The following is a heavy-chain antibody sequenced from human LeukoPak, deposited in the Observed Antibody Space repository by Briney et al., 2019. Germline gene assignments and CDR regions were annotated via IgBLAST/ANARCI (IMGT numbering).Heavy chain of an antibody. J-gene: IGHJ4*02. CDR1: GFTVTDYA. Sequence: GGSLRLSCAASGFTVTDYAMTWVRQAPGKGLEWVSSISASGGMAYYADSVKGRFTVSRDNSKNTLYLQMNSLRAEDTAVYYCAKDTSTISVSGTCFDYWGQGTLVTVSS. CDR3: AKDTSTISVSGTCFDY. V-gene: IGHV3-23*01. CDR2: ISASGGMA. D-gene: IGHD6-19*01.